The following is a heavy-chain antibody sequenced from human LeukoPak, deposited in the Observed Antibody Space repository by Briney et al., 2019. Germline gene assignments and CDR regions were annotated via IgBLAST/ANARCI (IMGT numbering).Heavy chain of an antibody. V-gene: IGHV3-73*01. Sequence: GGSLRLSCAASGFTFSDSSMHWVRQAAGKGLEWVGRIRSKTSGYVTAYAASVEGRFTISRDDSQNTAYLLMNSLTTEEPAAYYCTSVGPTSTPFHYWGQGPLVTVSS. CDR3: TSVGPTSTPFHY. D-gene: IGHD1-26*01. CDR1: GFTFSDSS. CDR2: IRSKTSGYVT. J-gene: IGHJ4*02.